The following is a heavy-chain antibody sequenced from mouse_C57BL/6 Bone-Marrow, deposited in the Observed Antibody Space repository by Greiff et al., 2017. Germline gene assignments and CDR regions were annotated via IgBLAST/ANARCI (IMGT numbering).Heavy chain of an antibody. CDR2: ISYDGSN. CDR1: GYSITSGYY. V-gene: IGHV3-6*01. J-gene: IGHJ2*01. D-gene: IGHD1-1*01. CDR3: AREGHYGSDY. Sequence: EVKLQESGPGLVKPSQSLSLTCSVTGYSITSGYYWNWIRQFPGNKLEWMGYISYDGSNNYNPSLKNRISITRDTSKNQFFLKLNSVTTEDTATYYCAREGHYGSDYWGQGTTLTVSS.